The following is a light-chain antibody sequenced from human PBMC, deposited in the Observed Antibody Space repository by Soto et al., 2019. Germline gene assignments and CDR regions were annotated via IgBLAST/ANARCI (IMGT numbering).Light chain of an antibody. J-gene: IGKJ2*01. CDR1: QSLYSNY. V-gene: IGKV3-20*01. CDR3: QHYSSSPGT. CDR2: GAS. Sequence: EIVLTQSPGTLSFSPGERSTLSCRASQSLYSNYLAWYQQRPDQPPSLRIYGASSRVSGITERFSGSGSGKDFTLSISRLEPEDFAVYYCQHYSSSPGTFGQGTKLEI.